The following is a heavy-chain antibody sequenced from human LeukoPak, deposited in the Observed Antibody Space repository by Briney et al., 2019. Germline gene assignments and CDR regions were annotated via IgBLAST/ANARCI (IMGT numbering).Heavy chain of an antibody. V-gene: IGHV1-69*06. D-gene: IGHD5-18*01. CDR2: IIPIFGTA. J-gene: IGHJ4*02. CDR1: GGTFSSYA. Sequence: ASLKVSCKASGGTFSSYAISWVRQAPGQGLEWMGGIIPIFGTANYAQKFQGRVTITADKSTSTAYMELSSLRSEDTAVYYCARGLGRTAMVTRGGVRFDYWGQGTLVTVSS. CDR3: ARGLGRTAMVTRGGVRFDY.